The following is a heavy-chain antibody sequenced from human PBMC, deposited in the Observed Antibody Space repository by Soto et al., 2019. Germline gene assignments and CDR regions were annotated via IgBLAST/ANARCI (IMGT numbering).Heavy chain of an antibody. Sequence: ELQLVNSGGGLVQPGGSLRLSCVASGFTFSNYAMSWVRQAPGKGLERVSVISASGTSTYYTESVKARFIISRDNSKKPLDLQVNTMKAEDRAIYDCAKDYKTSGTYEWVAAHAFDFLGQGTTGIGSS. CDR3: AKDYKTSGTYEWVAAHAFDF. CDR2: ISASGTST. J-gene: IGHJ3*01. D-gene: IGHD3-10*01. V-gene: IGHV3-23*04. CDR1: GFTFSNYA.